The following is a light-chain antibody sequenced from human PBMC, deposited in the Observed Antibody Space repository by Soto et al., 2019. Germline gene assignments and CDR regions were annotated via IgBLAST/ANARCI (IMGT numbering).Light chain of an antibody. V-gene: IGKV4-1*01. Sequence: DIVMTQSPDSLAVSLGERATINCKSSQSVLYSSNNKNYLALYQQKPGQPPKLLIYWASTRESGVPARFSGSGSGTDFTLTISSLQAEDVAVYYCQQYYSTPSYTFGQGTKLEIK. CDR2: WAS. CDR3: QQYYSTPSYT. CDR1: QSVLYSSNNKNY. J-gene: IGKJ2*01.